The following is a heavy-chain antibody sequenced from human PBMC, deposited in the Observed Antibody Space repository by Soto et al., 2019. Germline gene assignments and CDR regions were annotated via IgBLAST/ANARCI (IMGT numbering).Heavy chain of an antibody. D-gene: IGHD3-22*01. CDR1: GYTFTSYG. CDR3: ARVDDSSGYQLFDY. CDR2: ISDYNGNT. J-gene: IGHJ4*02. Sequence: QVQLVQSGAEVKKPGASVKVSCKASGYTFTSYGISWVRQAPGQGLEWMGWISDYNGNTNYAQKLQGRVTMTTDTSTSTAYMELRSLRSDYMAVYYCARVDDSSGYQLFDYWGQGTLVTVSS. V-gene: IGHV1-18*03.